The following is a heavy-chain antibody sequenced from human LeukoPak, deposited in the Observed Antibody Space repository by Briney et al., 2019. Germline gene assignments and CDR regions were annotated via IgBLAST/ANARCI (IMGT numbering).Heavy chain of an antibody. J-gene: IGHJ5*02. Sequence: PGGSLRLSCAASGFTFSSYAMHWVRQAPGKGLEWVAVISYDGSNKYYADSVKGRFTISRDNSKNTLYLQMNSLRAEDTAVYYCARENSSGWHNWFDPWGQGTLVTVSS. CDR1: GFTFSSYA. D-gene: IGHD6-19*01. CDR3: ARENSSGWHNWFDP. CDR2: ISYDGSNK. V-gene: IGHV3-30*04.